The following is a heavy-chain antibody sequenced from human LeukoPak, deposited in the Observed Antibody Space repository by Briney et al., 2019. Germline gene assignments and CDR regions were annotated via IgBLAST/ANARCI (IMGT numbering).Heavy chain of an antibody. J-gene: IGHJ6*03. CDR2: ISAYNGNT. Sequence: ASVKVSCTASGYTFTSYGISWVRQAPGQGLEWMGWISAYNGNTNYAQKLQGRVTMTTDTSTSTAYMELRSLRSDDTAVYYCARDQVSLGTVTAYYYYMDVWGKGTTVTVSS. CDR3: ARDQVSLGTVTAYYYYMDV. V-gene: IGHV1-18*01. CDR1: GYTFTSYG. D-gene: IGHD2-21*02.